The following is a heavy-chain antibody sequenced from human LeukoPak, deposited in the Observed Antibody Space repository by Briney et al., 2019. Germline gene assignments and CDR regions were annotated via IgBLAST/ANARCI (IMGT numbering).Heavy chain of an antibody. CDR3: ARDLSRDGCNR. J-gene: IGHJ5*02. D-gene: IGHD5-24*01. Sequence: PSETLSLTCTVSGYSISSGYYWGWIRQPPGKGLEWIGSIYHSGSTYYNPSLKSRVTISLDTSKNQFSLKLSSVIAADTAMYYCARDLSRDGCNRWGQGTLVTVSS. CDR1: GYSISSGYY. V-gene: IGHV4-38-2*02. CDR2: IYHSGST.